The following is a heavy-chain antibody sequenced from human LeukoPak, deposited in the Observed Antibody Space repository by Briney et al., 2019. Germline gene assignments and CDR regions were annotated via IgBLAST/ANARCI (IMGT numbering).Heavy chain of an antibody. Sequence: GGSLRLSCAASGFTFNDYYMYWIRQTPGMEGLDWVSSISPSGNTMYYADFVKGRLTISRDNAKNSLYLQINSLRAEDTAVYYCARGVQVYRATVGPDSWGQGTLVTVSS. J-gene: IGHJ4*02. CDR1: GFTFNDYY. CDR3: ARGVQVYRATVGPDS. V-gene: IGHV3-11*01. CDR2: ISPSGNTM. D-gene: IGHD2/OR15-2a*01.